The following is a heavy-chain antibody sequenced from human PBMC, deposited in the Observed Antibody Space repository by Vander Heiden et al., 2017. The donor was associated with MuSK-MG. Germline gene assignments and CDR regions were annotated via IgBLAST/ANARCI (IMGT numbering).Heavy chain of an antibody. Sequence: EVQLLESGGGLVQPGGSLRLSCAASGFTFSSYAMSWVRQAPGKGLEWVSAISGSGGSTYYADSVKGRFTISRDNSKNTLYLQMNSLRAEDTAGYYCAKVGGNAPEYFQHWGQGTLVTVSS. D-gene: IGHD3-16*01. CDR3: AKVGGNAPEYFQH. V-gene: IGHV3-23*01. J-gene: IGHJ1*01. CDR2: ISGSGGST. CDR1: GFTFSSYA.